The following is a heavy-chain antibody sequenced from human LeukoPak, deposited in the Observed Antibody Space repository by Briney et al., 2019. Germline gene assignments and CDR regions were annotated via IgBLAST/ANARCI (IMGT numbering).Heavy chain of an antibody. CDR2: ISYDGSNK. V-gene: IGHV3-30-3*01. Sequence: QPGGSLRLSCAASGFTFSSYAMHWVRQAPGKGLEWVAVISYDGSNKYYADSVKGRFTISRDNSKNTLYLQMNSLRAEDTAVYYCARDLGLYYYGMDVWGQGTTVTVSS. D-gene: IGHD7-27*01. CDR3: ARDLGLYYYGMDV. J-gene: IGHJ6*02. CDR1: GFTFSSYA.